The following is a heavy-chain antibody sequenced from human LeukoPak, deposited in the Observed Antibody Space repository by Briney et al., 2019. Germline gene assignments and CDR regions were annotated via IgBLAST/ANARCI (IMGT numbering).Heavy chain of an antibody. CDR2: INPNSGDT. J-gene: IGHJ4*02. CDR3: ARVRYRLAETYIDY. D-gene: IGHD3-16*01. Sequence: ASVKVSCKASGYIFTGYYMHWVRQAPGQGLEWMGWINPNSGDTNYAPKFQGRVAMTRDTSISTAYMELSRLRSDDTAVYYCARVRYRLAETYIDYWGQGTLVTVSS. V-gene: IGHV1-2*02. CDR1: GYIFTGYY.